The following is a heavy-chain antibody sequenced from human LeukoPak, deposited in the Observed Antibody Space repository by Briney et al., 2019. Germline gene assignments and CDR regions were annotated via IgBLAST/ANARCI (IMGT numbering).Heavy chain of an antibody. D-gene: IGHD3-10*01. Sequence: PGGSLRLSCAASGFTFSSYAMSWVREAPGKGLEWVSAISGSGGSTYYADSVKGRFTISRDNSKNTLYLQMNSRRAEDTAVYYCAKDRHYYGSGSTNWFDPWGQGTLVTVSS. J-gene: IGHJ5*02. CDR3: AKDRHYYGSGSTNWFDP. CDR2: ISGSGGST. V-gene: IGHV3-23*01. CDR1: GFTFSSYA.